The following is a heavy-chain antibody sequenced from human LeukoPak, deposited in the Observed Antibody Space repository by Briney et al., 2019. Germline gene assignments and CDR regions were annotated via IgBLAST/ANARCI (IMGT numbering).Heavy chain of an antibody. CDR3: ARDDFYSSYD. CDR2: IKEDGSEK. V-gene: IGHV3-7*01. Sequence: GGSLRLSCAASGFTFSRYWMSWVRQAPGKGLEWVANIKEDGSEKCYVDPVKGRFTISRDNAKNSLFLQMNSLRAEDTAVYYCARDDFYSSYDWGQGTLVTVSS. CDR1: GFTFSRYW. D-gene: IGHD4-11*01. J-gene: IGHJ4*02.